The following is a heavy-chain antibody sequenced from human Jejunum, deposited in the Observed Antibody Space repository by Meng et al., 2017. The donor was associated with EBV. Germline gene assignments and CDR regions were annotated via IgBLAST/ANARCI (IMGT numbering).Heavy chain of an antibody. J-gene: IGHJ4*02. CDR3: ARGEGGYCSSSSCYLGT. V-gene: IGHV7-4-1*02. D-gene: IGHD2-2*01. CDR2: INTDTRNP. CDR1: AYSFISRA. Sequence: PLVQSGAGVKKSGASVKVSCKGTAYSFISRAMHWVRQAPGQGLEWMGWINTDTRNPTYAQGLTGRFVFSLDTSVSTAYLQISSLKAEDTAVYYCARGEGGYCSSSSCYLGTWGQGTLVTVSS.